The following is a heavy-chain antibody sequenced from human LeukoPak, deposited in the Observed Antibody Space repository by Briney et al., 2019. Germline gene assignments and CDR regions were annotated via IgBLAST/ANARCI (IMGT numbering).Heavy chain of an antibody. J-gene: IGHJ3*02. CDR2: INADGSTI. CDR3: ARDRGNPDSFSI. CDR1: GYNFSPFW. V-gene: IGHV3-74*01. D-gene: IGHD3-10*01. Sequence: GGSLRLSXAASGYNFSPFWMHWVRQAPGKGLVWVSHINADGSTIFYADSVKGRFTISRDNAKNTLFLQMDSLRAEDTAVYYCARDRGNPDSFSIWGQGTVVTVSS.